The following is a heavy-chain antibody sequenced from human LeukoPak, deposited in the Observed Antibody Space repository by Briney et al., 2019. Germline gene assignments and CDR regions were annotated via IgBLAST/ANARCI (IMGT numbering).Heavy chain of an antibody. Sequence: ASVNVSCKASGYTFSSYGVSWVGQAPGQGLEWMGWISVYNGNTNYAQRLQGRVTMTTDTSTSTAYMELRSLRSDDTAIYYCARQVDIPMALPDYWGQGTLVTVSS. CDR2: ISVYNGNT. D-gene: IGHD5-12*01. CDR1: GYTFSSYG. J-gene: IGHJ4*02. CDR3: ARQVDIPMALPDY. V-gene: IGHV1-18*01.